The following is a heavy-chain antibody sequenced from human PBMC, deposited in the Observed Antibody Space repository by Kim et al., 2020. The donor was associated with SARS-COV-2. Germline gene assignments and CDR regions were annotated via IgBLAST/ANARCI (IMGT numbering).Heavy chain of an antibody. D-gene: IGHD3-22*01. V-gene: IGHV4-59*13. J-gene: IGHJ4*02. CDR3: ARRYDNSGFYYR. Sequence: SETLSLTCIVSGGSMRNYYWSWIRQFPGKGLEWIGYIYYSGSTDYNPALKSRATLSVDTSKNQFSLKLSSVTPADTAVYFCARRYDNSGFYYRWGQGTLVTVSS. CDR1: GGSMRNYY. CDR2: IYYSGST.